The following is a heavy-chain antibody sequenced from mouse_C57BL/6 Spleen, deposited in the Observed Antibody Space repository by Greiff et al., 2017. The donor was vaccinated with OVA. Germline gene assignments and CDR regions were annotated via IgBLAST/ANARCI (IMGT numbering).Heavy chain of an antibody. CDR3: ARHYGYFDV. J-gene: IGHJ1*03. CDR1: GFTFSDYG. CDR2: ISSGSSTI. Sequence: EVKVVESGGGLVKPGGSLKLSCAASGFTFSDYGMHWVRQAPEKGLEWVAYISSGSSTIYYADTVKGRFTISRDNAKNTLFLQMTSLRSEDTAMYYCARHYGYFDVWGTGTTVTVSS. V-gene: IGHV5-17*01.